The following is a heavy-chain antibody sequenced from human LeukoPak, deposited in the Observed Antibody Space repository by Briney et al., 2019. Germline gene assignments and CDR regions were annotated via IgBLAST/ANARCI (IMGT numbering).Heavy chain of an antibody. V-gene: IGHV5-51*01. J-gene: IGHJ4*02. CDR1: GYSFTSYW. CDR3: ARGATTHDY. D-gene: IGHD1-1*01. CDR2: VYPGNSDT. Sequence: GESLKISCKGSGYSFTSYWIGWVRPMPGMGLEWMGAVYPGNSDTRYSPSFQGQVTISADRSISTAYLQWSSLKASDTAMYYCARGATTHDYWGQGTLVTVSS.